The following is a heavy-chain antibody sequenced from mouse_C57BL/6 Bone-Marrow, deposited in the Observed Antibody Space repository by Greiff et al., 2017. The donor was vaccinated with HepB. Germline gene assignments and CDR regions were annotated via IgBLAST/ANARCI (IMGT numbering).Heavy chain of an antibody. Sequence: EVQLQESGPGLVKPSQSLSLTCSVTGYSITSGYYWNWIRQFPGNKLEWMGYISYDGSNNYNPSLKNRISITRDTSKNQFFLKLNSVTTEDTATYYCARDGTGTHWGQGTTLTVSS. D-gene: IGHD4-1*01. V-gene: IGHV3-6*01. CDR1: GYSITSGYY. J-gene: IGHJ2*01. CDR2: ISYDGSN. CDR3: ARDGTGTH.